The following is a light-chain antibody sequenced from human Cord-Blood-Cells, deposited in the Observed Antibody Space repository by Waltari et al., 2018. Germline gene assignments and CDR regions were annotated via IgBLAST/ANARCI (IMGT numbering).Light chain of an antibody. J-gene: IGKJ2*01. CDR2: WAS. CDR3: QQYYSTPYT. CDR1: QSVLYSSNNKNY. V-gene: IGKV4-1*01. Sequence: DIVMTQSPDSLAVSLGERATINCKYSQSVLYSSNNKNYLAWYQQKPGQPLKLLIYWASTRESGVPDRLSGSGSGTDFTLTISSLQAEDVAVYYCQQYYSTPYTFGQGTKLEIK.